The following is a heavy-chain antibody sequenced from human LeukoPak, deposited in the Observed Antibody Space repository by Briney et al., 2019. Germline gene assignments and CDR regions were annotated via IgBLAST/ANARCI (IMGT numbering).Heavy chain of an antibody. Sequence: GRSLRLSCAASGFTFSSYSMNWVRQAPGKGLEWVSSINSSSSYIYYADSVKGRFTISRDNAKNSLYLQMNSLRAEDTAVYYCASSYYDFWSGYDTLDYWGQGTLVTVSS. CDR2: INSSSSYI. V-gene: IGHV3-21*01. CDR3: ASSYYDFWSGYDTLDY. CDR1: GFTFSSYS. J-gene: IGHJ4*02. D-gene: IGHD3-3*01.